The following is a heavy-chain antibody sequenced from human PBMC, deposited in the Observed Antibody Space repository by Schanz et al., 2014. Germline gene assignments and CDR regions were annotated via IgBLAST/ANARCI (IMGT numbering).Heavy chain of an antibody. D-gene: IGHD2-21*01. CDR2: IIPSLGLA. J-gene: IGHJ4*02. CDR3: ARDRLECGAECYSVEVFEI. CDR1: GGTFSSFG. Sequence: VQLEQSGAEVKKPGSSVKVSCKASGGTFSSFGINWVRQAPGQGLEWMGRIIPSLGLAKYEQKFQDKVTITADTSTTTADMELRCLRSEDTAVYYCARDRLECGAECYSVEVFEIWGQGTLVIVSS. V-gene: IGHV1-69*04.